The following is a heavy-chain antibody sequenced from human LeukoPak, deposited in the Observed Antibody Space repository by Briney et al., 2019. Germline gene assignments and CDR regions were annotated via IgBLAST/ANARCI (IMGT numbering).Heavy chain of an antibody. J-gene: IGHJ3*02. CDR2: IIPIFGTA. CDR3: ARNSYSGSYYYAFDI. D-gene: IGHD1-26*01. Sequence: GASVKVSCKASGGTFSRYAISWVRQAPGQGLEWMGGIIPIFGTANYAQKFQGRVTITADESTSTAYMELSSLRSEDTAVYYCARNSYSGSYYYAFDIWGQGTMVTVSS. CDR1: GGTFSRYA. V-gene: IGHV1-69*01.